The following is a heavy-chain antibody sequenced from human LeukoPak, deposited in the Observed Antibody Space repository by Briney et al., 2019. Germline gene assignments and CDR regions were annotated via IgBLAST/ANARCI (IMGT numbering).Heavy chain of an antibody. D-gene: IGHD1-26*01. CDR2: ISYDGSNK. Sequence: PGRSLRLSCAASGFTFSSYAMHWVREAPGKGLEWVAVISYDGSNKYYADSVKGRFTISRDNSKNTLYLQMNSLRAENTAVYYCAIDAPMGATISYYFDYWGQGTLVTVSS. CDR3: AIDAPMGATISYYFDY. J-gene: IGHJ4*02. V-gene: IGHV3-30-3*01. CDR1: GFTFSSYA.